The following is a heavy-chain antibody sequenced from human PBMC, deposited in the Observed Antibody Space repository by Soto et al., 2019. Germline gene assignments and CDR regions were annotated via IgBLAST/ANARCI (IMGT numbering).Heavy chain of an antibody. J-gene: IGHJ6*02. CDR2: SFYSGIT. D-gene: IGHD3-10*01. Sequence: QVQLQESGPRLVKPLQTLSLTCTVSGDSINSGDYYRSWIRQPPGRGLEWVGYSFYSGITDYNPSLKSRMTISMSTSKNQFSLGLNSVTAADTAVYFCARWSGVGVAGMDVWGQGTTVSVSS. CDR3: ARWSGVGVAGMDV. V-gene: IGHV4-30-4*01. CDR1: GDSINSGDYY.